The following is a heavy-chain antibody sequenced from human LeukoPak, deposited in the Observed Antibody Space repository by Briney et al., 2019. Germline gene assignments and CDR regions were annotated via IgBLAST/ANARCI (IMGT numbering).Heavy chain of an antibody. Sequence: ETLSLTCTVSGGPMRSYYWSWIRQAPGKGLEWIGRIKTKTDGGTTDYAAPVKDRFTISSDDSKNTPYLQMNSLKTEDTAVYYCTTLRYCSGGSCSSYWGQGALVTVSS. J-gene: IGHJ4*02. CDR3: TTLRYCSGGSCSSY. V-gene: IGHV3-15*01. CDR1: GGPMRSYY. D-gene: IGHD2-15*01. CDR2: IKTKTDGGTT.